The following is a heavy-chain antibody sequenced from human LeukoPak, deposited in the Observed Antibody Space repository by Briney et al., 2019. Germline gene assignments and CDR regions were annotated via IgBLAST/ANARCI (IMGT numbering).Heavy chain of an antibody. D-gene: IGHD3-3*02. CDR1: GDSISSYY. V-gene: IGHV4-59*08. J-gene: IGHJ3*02. CDR2: IYYSGGT. Sequence: SETLSLTCTVSGDSISSYYWSWIRQPPGKGLEWIGYIYYSGGTDYNPSLKSRVTISVDTSRNQFSLKLRSVTAADTAVYYCARHVAISGPYDASDIWGQGTMVTVSP. CDR3: ARHVAISGPYDASDI.